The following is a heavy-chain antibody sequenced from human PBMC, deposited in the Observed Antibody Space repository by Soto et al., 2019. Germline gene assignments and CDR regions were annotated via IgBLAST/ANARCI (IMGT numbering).Heavy chain of an antibody. CDR1: GCSISSYY. CDR2: IYYSGST. CDR3: ARNYGSGSYIEYYFDY. Sequence: SETLSLTCTFSGCSISSYYWSLIRQPPGKGLEWIGYIYYSGSTNYNPSLKSRVTISVDTSKNQFSLKLSSVTAADTAVYYCARNYGSGSYIEYYFDYWGQGTLVTVSS. J-gene: IGHJ4*02. D-gene: IGHD3-10*01. V-gene: IGHV4-59*01.